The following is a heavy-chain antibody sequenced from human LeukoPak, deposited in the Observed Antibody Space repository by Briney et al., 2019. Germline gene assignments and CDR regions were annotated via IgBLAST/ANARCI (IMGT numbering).Heavy chain of an antibody. Sequence: GGSLRLSCAASGFTFGSYAMSWVRQAPGKGLEWVSAISGSGGSTYYADSVKGRFTISRDNSKNTLYLQMNSLRAEDTAVYYCARYYYDSSGYYPGRLYYFDYWGQGTLVTVSS. V-gene: IGHV3-23*01. CDR1: GFTFGSYA. D-gene: IGHD3-22*01. CDR2: ISGSGGST. J-gene: IGHJ4*02. CDR3: ARYYYDSSGYYPGRLYYFDY.